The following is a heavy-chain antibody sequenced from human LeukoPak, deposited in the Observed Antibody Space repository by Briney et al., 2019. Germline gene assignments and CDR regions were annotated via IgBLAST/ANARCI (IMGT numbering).Heavy chain of an antibody. CDR3: ARHVTRSYYMDV. Sequence: SETLSLTCTVSGGSISGYYWSWIRQPAGKGLEWIGRIYTSGRTTYNPSLKSRVTMSLDTSKNQFSLKLTSVTAADTAVYYCARHVTRSYYMDVWGKGTTVTASS. V-gene: IGHV4-4*07. CDR2: IYTSGRT. CDR1: GGSISGYY. J-gene: IGHJ6*03. D-gene: IGHD4-11*01.